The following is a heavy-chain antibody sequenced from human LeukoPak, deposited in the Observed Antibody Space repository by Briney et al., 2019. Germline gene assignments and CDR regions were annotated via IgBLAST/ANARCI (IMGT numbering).Heavy chain of an antibody. J-gene: IGHJ4*02. Sequence: PSETLSLTCTVSGGSISGYYWSWIRQPPGKGLEWIGEINHSGSTNYNPSLKSRVTISVDTSKNQFSLKLSSVTAADTAVYYCARAARHPDYYGSGLFDFWGQGTLVTVSS. CDR1: GGSISGYY. CDR3: ARAARHPDYYGSGLFDF. CDR2: INHSGST. V-gene: IGHV4-34*01. D-gene: IGHD3-10*01.